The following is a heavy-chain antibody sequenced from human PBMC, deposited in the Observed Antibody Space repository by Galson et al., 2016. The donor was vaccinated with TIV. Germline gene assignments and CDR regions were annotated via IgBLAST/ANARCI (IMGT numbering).Heavy chain of an antibody. V-gene: IGHV1-18*04. CDR1: GYTLSSYS. Sequence: SVKVSCKASGYTLSSYSLNWVRQAPGQGLEWVGWISGYNGNTNSAQKFQGRVTMTTDTSTNTAYMELRSLTSDDTAFYYCARMPTKTFDFWSGYDNQFHMDVWGKGTTVTVSS. J-gene: IGHJ6*03. CDR3: ARMPTKTFDFWSGYDNQFHMDV. CDR2: ISGYNGNT. D-gene: IGHD3-3*01.